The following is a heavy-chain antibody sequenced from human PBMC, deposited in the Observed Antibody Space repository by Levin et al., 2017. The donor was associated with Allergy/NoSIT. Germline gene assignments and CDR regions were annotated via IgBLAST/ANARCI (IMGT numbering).Heavy chain of an antibody. CDR1: GGSFSTYY. CDR3: ARQKGADAFDI. CDR2: ISHSGTT. D-gene: IGHD3-16*01. V-gene: IGHV4-34*01. J-gene: IGHJ3*02. Sequence: ASETLSLTCAVYGGSFSTYYWSWIRQPPGKGLEWIGEISHSGTTNYNPSLKSRVTISVDTSKNQFSLKLRSVTAADTAVYYCARQKGADAFDIWGQGTMVTVSS.